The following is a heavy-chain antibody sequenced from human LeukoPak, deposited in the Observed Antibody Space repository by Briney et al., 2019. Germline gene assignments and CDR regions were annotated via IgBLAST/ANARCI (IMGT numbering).Heavy chain of an antibody. CDR2: INRSGST. CDR1: GGSFSGYY. Sequence: ASETLSLTCAVYGGSFSGYYWSWIRQPPGKGLEWIGEINRSGSTNCNPSLKSRVTISVDTSKNQFSLTLSSVTAADTAVYYCARTSDNLSAYYIWGQGTLVTVSS. V-gene: IGHV4-34*01. CDR3: ARTSDNLSAYYI. J-gene: IGHJ4*02. D-gene: IGHD3-9*01.